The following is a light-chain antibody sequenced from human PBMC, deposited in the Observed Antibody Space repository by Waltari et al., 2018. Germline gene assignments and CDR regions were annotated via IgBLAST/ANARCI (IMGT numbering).Light chain of an antibody. CDR3: QAWDTVSFVV. Sequence: YVLTQPPSISVPPGQTATITCSGEDLGKNSASWYQQKAGQPPTLDIYQNNRRPSDIPDRFSASTAGNAATLTIRGTQPTDEADYYCQAWDTVSFVVFGGGTRLTVL. CDR1: DLGKNS. J-gene: IGLJ2*01. V-gene: IGLV3-1*01. CDR2: QNN.